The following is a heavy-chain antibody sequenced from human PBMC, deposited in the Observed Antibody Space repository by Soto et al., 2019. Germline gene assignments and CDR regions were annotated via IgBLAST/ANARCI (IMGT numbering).Heavy chain of an antibody. CDR2: ISAGKGDT. CDR3: ARDGFTVISSGSFDY. CDR1: GYTFSSYG. J-gene: IGHJ4*02. Sequence: VQLVQSGAEVRKPGASVKVSCKASGYTFSSYGISWVRQVPGKGLEWMGWISAGKGDTNYAQKFQRRVSMTTDTSTSTAYMELRSLTSDDTAVYYCARDGFTVISSGSFDYWGQGTLVTVSS. V-gene: IGHV1-18*04. D-gene: IGHD1-26*01.